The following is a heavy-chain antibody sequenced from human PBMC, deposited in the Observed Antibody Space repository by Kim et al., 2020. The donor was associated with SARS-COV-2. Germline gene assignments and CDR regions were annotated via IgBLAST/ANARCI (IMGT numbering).Heavy chain of an antibody. V-gene: IGHV4-59*01. Sequence: SETLSLTCSVSGGSITTYYWSWIRQPPGKGPEWIAYFAYSGSPVFNPALESRVTISLDTSKNQFFLNLTSVTAADTAVYYCAREHTDGWHDAFDIWGQGTMVTVSS. J-gene: IGHJ3*02. CDR2: FAYSGSP. D-gene: IGHD6-19*01. CDR1: GGSITTYY. CDR3: AREHTDGWHDAFDI.